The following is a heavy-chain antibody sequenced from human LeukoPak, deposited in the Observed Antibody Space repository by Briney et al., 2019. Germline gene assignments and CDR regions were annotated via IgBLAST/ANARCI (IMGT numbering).Heavy chain of an antibody. V-gene: IGHV4-34*01. CDR3: ARRRQDSSAFDY. J-gene: IGHJ4*01. CDR1: NGSFSGYF. D-gene: IGHD3-22*01. CDR2: SSRTRST. Sequence: PSETLSLTCAVYNGSFSGYFWSWLRQPPGRGLEWIGESSRTRSTNYNPSLRSRVTVSVDTSKNQFSLRLSSVTAADTAVYYCARRRQDSSAFDYWGQGTLVTVSS.